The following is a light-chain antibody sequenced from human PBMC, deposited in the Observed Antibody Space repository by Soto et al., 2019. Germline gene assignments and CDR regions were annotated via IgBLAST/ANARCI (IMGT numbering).Light chain of an antibody. CDR3: CSHAGSSNWV. Sequence: QSALTQPASVSGSPGQSITISCTGTSSDVGSYNLVSWYQQYPDKAPKLMIYEVGKRPSGVSNRFSGSKSGNTASLTISGLQAEDEAHYYCCSHAGSSNWVLGNGTKVTVL. CDR1: SSDVGSYNL. CDR2: EVG. V-gene: IGLV2-23*02. J-gene: IGLJ1*01.